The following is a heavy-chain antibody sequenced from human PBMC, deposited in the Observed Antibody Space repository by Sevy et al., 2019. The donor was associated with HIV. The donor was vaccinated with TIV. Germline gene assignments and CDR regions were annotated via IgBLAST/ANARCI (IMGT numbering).Heavy chain of an antibody. V-gene: IGHV3-30-3*01. CDR3: ARDLVGAKD. CDR1: GFTFSSYA. D-gene: IGHD1-26*01. J-gene: IGHJ1*01. CDR2: ISYDGSNK. Sequence: GGSLRLSCAASGFTFSSYAMHWVRQAPGKGLEWVAVISYDGSNKYYADSVKGRFTISRDNSKNTLYLQMNSLRAEDTAVYYCARDLVGAKDWGQSTLVTVSS.